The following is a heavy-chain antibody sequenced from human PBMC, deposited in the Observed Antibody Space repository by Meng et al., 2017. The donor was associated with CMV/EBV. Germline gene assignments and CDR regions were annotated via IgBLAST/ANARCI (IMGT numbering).Heavy chain of an antibody. J-gene: IGHJ4*02. CDR2: INHSGST. CDR1: GGSFSGYY. V-gene: IGHV4-34*01. Sequence: GSLRLSCAVYGGSFSGYYWSWIRQPPGKGLEWIGEINHSGSTNYNPSLKSRVTISVDTSKNQFSLKLSSATAADTAVYYCARGLSSSSFDYWGQGTLVTVSS. D-gene: IGHD6-6*01. CDR3: ARGLSSSSFDY.